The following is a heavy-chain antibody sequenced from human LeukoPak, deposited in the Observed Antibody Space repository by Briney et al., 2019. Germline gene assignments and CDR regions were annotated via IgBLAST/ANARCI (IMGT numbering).Heavy chain of an antibody. Sequence: GGSLRLSCAASGFTFSTYAMHWVRQAPGKGLEWVAVISYNGSNKSYADSVKGRFTISRDNSKNTLYLQMNSLRAEDTAVYYCASEGDYWGQGTLVTVSS. J-gene: IGHJ4*02. CDR1: GFTFSTYA. V-gene: IGHV3-30*04. CDR2: ISYNGSNK. CDR3: ASEGDY.